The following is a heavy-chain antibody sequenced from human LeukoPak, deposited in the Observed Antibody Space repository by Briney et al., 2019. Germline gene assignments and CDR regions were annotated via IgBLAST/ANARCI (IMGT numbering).Heavy chain of an antibody. CDR2: VGGSGGCT. CDR3: AKGSGTSCYSSGHY. D-gene: IGHD2-2*02. J-gene: IGHJ4*02. V-gene: IGHV3-23*01. Sequence: PGGSLRLSYAASGFTFSSYAMSWVRQAPGKGLEWVSTVGGSGGCTYYADSVKGRFAISRDDSKNTVYLQMNSLRAEDTAVYYCAKGSGTSCYSSGHYWGQGTLVTVSS. CDR1: GFTFSSYA.